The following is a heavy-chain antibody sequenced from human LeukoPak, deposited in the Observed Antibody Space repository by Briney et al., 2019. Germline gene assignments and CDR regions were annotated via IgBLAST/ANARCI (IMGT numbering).Heavy chain of an antibody. J-gene: IGHJ4*02. Sequence: SETLSLTCTVSGGSISSDYWSWIRQPPGKGLEWIGYIFYSGSTNYNPSLKSRVTISVDTSKNQFSLKLSSVTAVDTAVYYCARGTTVTTYADHWGQGTLVTVSS. CDR1: GGSISSDY. CDR2: IFYSGST. CDR3: ARGTTVTTYADH. D-gene: IGHD4-17*01. V-gene: IGHV4-59*01.